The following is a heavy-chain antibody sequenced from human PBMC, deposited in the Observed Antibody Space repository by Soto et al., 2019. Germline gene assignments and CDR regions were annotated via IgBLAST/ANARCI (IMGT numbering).Heavy chain of an antibody. CDR1: GFIFSNYA. J-gene: IGHJ4*02. Sequence: GGSLRLSCAASGFIFSNYAMFWVRQAPGKGLDWVSTIYAGGTTTHYAESVKGRFTISRDNSNNRLYLQLNNLRAEDTAVYFCAKDLIRGDGYVDFDYWGQGTLVTVSS. CDR3: AKDLIRGDGYVDFDY. V-gene: IGHV3-23*03. CDR2: IYAGGTTT. D-gene: IGHD3-10*01.